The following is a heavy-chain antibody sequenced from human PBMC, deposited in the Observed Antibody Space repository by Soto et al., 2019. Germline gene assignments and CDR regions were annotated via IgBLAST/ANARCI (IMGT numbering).Heavy chain of an antibody. CDR3: ARKGGVILPGYYYGMDV. Sequence: QVQLVQSGAEVKKPGASVKVSCKASGYTFTSYDINWVRQATGQGLEWMGWMNPNSGNTGYAQKFQGRVTMTRNTAXSXXYMELSSLRSEDTAVYYCARKGGVILPGYYYGMDVWGQGTTVTVSS. CDR2: MNPNSGNT. D-gene: IGHD3-16*02. V-gene: IGHV1-8*01. J-gene: IGHJ6*02. CDR1: GYTFTSYD.